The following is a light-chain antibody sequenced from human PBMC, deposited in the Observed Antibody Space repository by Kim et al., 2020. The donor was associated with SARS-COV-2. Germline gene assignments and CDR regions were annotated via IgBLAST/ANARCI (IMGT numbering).Light chain of an antibody. V-gene: IGKV1-8*01. J-gene: IGKJ5*01. Sequence: ASTGDRVPITCRASQGISSYLAWYQQKPGKAPKLLIYAASTLQSGVPSRFSGSGSGTDFTLTISCLQSEDFATYYCQQYYSYPPTFGQGTRLEIK. CDR3: QQYYSYPPT. CDR2: AAS. CDR1: QGISSY.